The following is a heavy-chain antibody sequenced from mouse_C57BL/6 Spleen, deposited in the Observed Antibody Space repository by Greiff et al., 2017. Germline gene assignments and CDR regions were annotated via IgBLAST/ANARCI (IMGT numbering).Heavy chain of an antibody. CDR1: GYSITSGYY. Sequence: ESGPGLVKPSQSLSLTCSVTGYSITSGYYWNWIRQFPGNKLEWMGYISYDGSNNYNPSLKNRISITRDTSKNQFFLKLNSVTTEDTATYYCARGSLLWAMDYWGQGTSVTVSS. CDR2: ISYDGSN. CDR3: ARGSLLWAMDY. D-gene: IGHD1-2*01. V-gene: IGHV3-6*01. J-gene: IGHJ4*01.